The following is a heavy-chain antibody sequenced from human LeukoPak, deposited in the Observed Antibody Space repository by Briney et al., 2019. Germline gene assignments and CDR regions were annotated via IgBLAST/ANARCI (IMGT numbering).Heavy chain of an antibody. V-gene: IGHV1-18*01. CDR1: GYTFTSYG. CDR2: ISAYNGNT. CDR3: ARPIAAAGQYYFDY. Sequence: SVKVSCKASGYTFTSYGISWVRQAPGQGLEWMGWISAYNGNTNYAQKLQGRVTMTTDTSTSTAYMELRSLRSDDTAVYYCARPIAAAGQYYFDYWGQGTLVTVSS. D-gene: IGHD6-13*01. J-gene: IGHJ4*02.